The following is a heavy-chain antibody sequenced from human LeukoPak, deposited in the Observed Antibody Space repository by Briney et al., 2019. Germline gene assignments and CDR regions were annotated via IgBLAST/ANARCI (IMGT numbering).Heavy chain of an antibody. CDR3: ARGTEYSSSSGPNWFDP. Sequence: SETLSLTCAVYGGSFSGYYWSWIRQPPGKGLEWIGEINHSGSTNYNPSLKSRVTISVDTSKNQFSLKLSSVTAADTAVYYCARGTEYSSSSGPNWFDPWGQGTLVTVSS. CDR1: GGSFSGYY. V-gene: IGHV4-34*01. J-gene: IGHJ5*02. D-gene: IGHD6-6*01. CDR2: INHSGST.